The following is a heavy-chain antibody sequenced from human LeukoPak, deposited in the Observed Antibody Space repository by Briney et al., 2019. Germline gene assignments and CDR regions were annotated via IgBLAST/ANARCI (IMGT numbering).Heavy chain of an antibody. CDR1: GFTFSSYN. Sequence: PGGPLRLSCAASGFTFSSYNMNWVRQAPGKGLEWVSSISSSSGYIYYADSVKGRFTISRDNAKNSLYLQMNSLKAEDTAVYYCARDRYYYDSRGYSLDYWGQGTLVTVSS. V-gene: IGHV3-21*01. CDR3: ARDRYYYDSRGYSLDY. CDR2: ISSSSGYI. D-gene: IGHD3-22*01. J-gene: IGHJ4*02.